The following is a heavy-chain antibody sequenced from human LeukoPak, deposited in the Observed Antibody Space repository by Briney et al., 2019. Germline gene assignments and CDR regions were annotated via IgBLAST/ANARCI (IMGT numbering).Heavy chain of an antibody. D-gene: IGHD6-19*01. CDR3: ARAFYSSGFFFDY. J-gene: IGHJ4*02. CDR2: IYPGDSDT. CDR1: GYSFTSHW. V-gene: IGHV5-51*01. Sequence: PGESLKISCKGSGYSFTSHWIGWVRQMPGKGLEWMGIIYPGDSDTRYSPSFQGQVTISANKSINTAYLQWSSLKASDTAMYYCARAFYSSGFFFDYWGQGTLVTVSS.